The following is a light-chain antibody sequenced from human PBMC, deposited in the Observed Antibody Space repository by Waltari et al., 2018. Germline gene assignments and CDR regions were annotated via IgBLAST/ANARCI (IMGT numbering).Light chain of an antibody. CDR3: QVWDSTVI. CDR1: KLEYKN. J-gene: IGLJ2*01. CDR2: HDN. Sequence: SYELTQPPSVSVSPGQTASIPCSGAKLEYKNVWWYQQKPGQSPVLVISHDNRRPSGIRERFYGSNAGNTATLTISGTQAVDEADYYCQVWDSTVIFGGGTKLTVL. V-gene: IGLV3-1*01.